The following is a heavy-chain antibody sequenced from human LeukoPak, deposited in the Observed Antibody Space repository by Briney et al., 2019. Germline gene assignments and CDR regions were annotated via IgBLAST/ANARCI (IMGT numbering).Heavy chain of an antibody. CDR1: GFTFSSYE. J-gene: IGHJ5*02. D-gene: IGHD6-13*01. CDR2: ISSSGSTI. CDR3: ARGGYSSSWYDGKGNWFDP. V-gene: IGHV3-48*03. Sequence: GRSLRLSCAASGFTFSSYEVNWVRQAPGKGLEWVSYISSSGSTIYYADSVKGRFTISRDNAKNSLYLQMNSLRAEDTAVYYCARGGYSSSWYDGKGNWFDPWGQGTLVTVSS.